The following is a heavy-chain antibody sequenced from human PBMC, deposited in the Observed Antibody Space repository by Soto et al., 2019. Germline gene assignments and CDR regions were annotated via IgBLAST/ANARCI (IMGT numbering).Heavy chain of an antibody. CDR1: GYTFTNYW. CDR2: IYPGDSNT. Sequence: PGESLKISCQGSGYTFTNYWIAWVLQIPWKGLEWMGIIYPGDSNTRYSPSFQGQVTISADKSISTAYLQWSSLTASDTAIYYCARRAGESYQPRHFDNWGQGTLVTVSS. CDR3: ARRAGESYQPRHFDN. D-gene: IGHD1-26*01. J-gene: IGHJ4*02. V-gene: IGHV5-51*01.